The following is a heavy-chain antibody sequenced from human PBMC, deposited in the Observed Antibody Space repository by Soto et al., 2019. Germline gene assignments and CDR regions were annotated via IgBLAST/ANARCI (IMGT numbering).Heavy chain of an antibody. V-gene: IGHV3-23*01. D-gene: IGHD1-1*01. CDR2: VTGSGDDT. CDR1: GFTFSAYA. J-gene: IGHJ4*02. Sequence: EVQLLESGGALVQPGGSLRLSCVVSGFTFSAYAMSWVRQAPGKGLEWVSAVTGSGDDTYHAESVKGRFTISRDNFXDTLYFQMNSLRAEDTAIYYCVKGSTTSRPYYFDYWGQGTLVTVSS. CDR3: VKGSTTSRPYYFDY.